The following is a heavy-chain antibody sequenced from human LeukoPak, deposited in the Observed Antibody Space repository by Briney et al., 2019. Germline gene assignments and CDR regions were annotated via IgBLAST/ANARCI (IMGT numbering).Heavy chain of an antibody. CDR2: ISSSSSTI. Sequence: GGSLRLSRAASGFTFSSYSMNWVRQAPGKGLEWVSYISSSSSTIYYADSVKGRFTISRDNAKNSLYLQMNSLRAEDTAVYYCARGSWFGESLLEYMDVWGKGTTVTVSS. D-gene: IGHD3-10*01. CDR1: GFTFSSYS. V-gene: IGHV3-48*01. J-gene: IGHJ6*03. CDR3: ARGSWFGESLLEYMDV.